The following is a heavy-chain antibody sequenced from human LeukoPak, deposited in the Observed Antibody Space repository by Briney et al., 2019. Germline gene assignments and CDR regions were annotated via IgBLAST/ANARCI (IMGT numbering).Heavy chain of an antibody. V-gene: IGHV4-39*01. CDR1: GGSISSSSHY. J-gene: IGHJ3*02. D-gene: IGHD5-18*01. CDR2: IYYSGST. CDR3: ARQGYSYGYGIFGAFDI. Sequence: KPSETLSLTCSVSGGSISSSSHYWDWIRQPPGEGLEWIGSIYYSGSTYYNPSLKSRVTISVDTSKNQFSLKLSSVTAADTAVYYCARQGYSYGYGIFGAFDIWGQGTMVTVSS.